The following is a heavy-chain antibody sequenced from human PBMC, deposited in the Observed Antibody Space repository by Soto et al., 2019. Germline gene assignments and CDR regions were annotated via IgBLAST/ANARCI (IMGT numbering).Heavy chain of an antibody. CDR3: AKDSGGAPYYDEYGMDV. J-gene: IGHJ6*02. Sequence: EVQLVESGGGLVQPGRSLRLSCAASGFTFDDYAMHWVRQAPGKGLEWVSGISWNSGSIGYADSVTGRFTISRDNDKNSLYLQMTRLRAEDTAVYYCAKDSGGAPYYDEYGMDVWGQGTTVTVSS. D-gene: IGHD2-8*02. CDR1: GFTFDDYA. V-gene: IGHV3-9*01. CDR2: ISWNSGSI.